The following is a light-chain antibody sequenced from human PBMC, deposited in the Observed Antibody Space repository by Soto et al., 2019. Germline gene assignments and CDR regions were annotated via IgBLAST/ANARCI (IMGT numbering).Light chain of an antibody. CDR1: QSVSSTY. V-gene: IGKV3-20*01. CDR2: GAS. Sequence: EIVLTQSPGTLSLSPGERATLSCRASQSVSSTYLAWYQQKPGQAPRLLIYGASSRATGIPDRFSGSASGTDFTLTINRLDPEDFAIYYCQQYGDSRTFGQGTKLEIK. J-gene: IGKJ2*01. CDR3: QQYGDSRT.